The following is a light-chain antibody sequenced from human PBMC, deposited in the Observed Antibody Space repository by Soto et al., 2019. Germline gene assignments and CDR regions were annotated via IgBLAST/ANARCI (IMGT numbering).Light chain of an antibody. CDR2: KAS. J-gene: IGKJ4*01. Sequence: DIKMTQSPSTLSASVGDRVTITCRASQSISHWLAWYQQKPGKAPKLLIYKASSLESGVPSRFSGSGSGTEFTLTISSLQPDDFASYYCQQYNSWPLTFGGGTKVEIK. CDR1: QSISHW. CDR3: QQYNSWPLT. V-gene: IGKV1-5*03.